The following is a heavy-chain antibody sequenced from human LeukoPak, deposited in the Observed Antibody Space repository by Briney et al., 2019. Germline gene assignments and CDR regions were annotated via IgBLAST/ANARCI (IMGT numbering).Heavy chain of an antibody. CDR3: ARGSYSLGGFDY. V-gene: IGHV3-74*01. CDR2: ISSDGSVT. J-gene: IGHJ4*02. CDR1: GFTFSSYW. D-gene: IGHD6-13*01. Sequence: SGGSLRLSCAASGFTFSSYWMHWVRQAPGKGLVWVSRISSDGSVTNYADSVKGRFTISRDNAKNTLYLPMNSLRAEDTAVYYCARGSYSLGGFDYWGQGTLVTVSS.